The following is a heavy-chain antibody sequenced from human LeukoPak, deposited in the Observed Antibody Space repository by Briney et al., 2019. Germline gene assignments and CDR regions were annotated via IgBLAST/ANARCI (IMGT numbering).Heavy chain of an antibody. V-gene: IGHV4-4*07. D-gene: IGHD3-22*01. J-gene: IGHJ3*02. Sequence: SETLSLTCTVSGGSISSYYWSWIRQPAGKGLEWIGRIYTSGSTNYNPSLRSRVTMSVDTSKNQFSLKLSSVTAADTAVYYCARVADSSGYYGAFDIWGQGTMVTVSS. CDR2: IYTSGST. CDR3: ARVADSSGYYGAFDI. CDR1: GGSISSYY.